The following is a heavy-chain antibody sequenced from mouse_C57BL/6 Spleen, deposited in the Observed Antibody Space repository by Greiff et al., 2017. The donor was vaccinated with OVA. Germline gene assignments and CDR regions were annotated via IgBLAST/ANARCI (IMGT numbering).Heavy chain of an antibody. D-gene: IGHD2-4*01. Sequence: EVKLMESGGGLVKPGGSLKLSCAASGFTFSSYAMSWVRQTPEKRLEWVATISDGGSYTYYPDNVKGRFTISRDNAKNNLYLQMSHLKSEDTAMYYCARDGGDYDRFDYWGQGTTLTVSS. CDR3: ARDGGDYDRFDY. V-gene: IGHV5-4*01. CDR1: GFTFSSYA. J-gene: IGHJ2*01. CDR2: ISDGGSYT.